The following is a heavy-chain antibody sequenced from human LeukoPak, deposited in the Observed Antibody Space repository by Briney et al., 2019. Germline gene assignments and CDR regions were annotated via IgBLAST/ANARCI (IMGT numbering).Heavy chain of an antibody. CDR1: GGSISSSSYY. Sequence: SETLSLTCTVSGGSISSSSYYWGWIRQPPGKGLEWIGSIYYSGSTYYNPSLKSRVTISVDTFKNQFSLKLSSVTAADTAVYYCAKVRITIFGVVMGYFDYWGQGTLVTVSS. V-gene: IGHV4-39*01. CDR3: AKVRITIFGVVMGYFDY. J-gene: IGHJ4*02. D-gene: IGHD3-3*01. CDR2: IYYSGST.